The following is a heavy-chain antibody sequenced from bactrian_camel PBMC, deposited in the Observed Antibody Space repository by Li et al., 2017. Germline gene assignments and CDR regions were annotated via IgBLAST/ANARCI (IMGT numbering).Heavy chain of an antibody. Sequence: QLVESGGGSVQAGGSLRLSCAASGDAVNSLCMAWFRQAPGKERGGVAAIDSDGTTYAESVKGRFTISKDIAENTLYLQMNSLKPEDTAVYYCTASSALTSSCSVIEHEYNYWGQGTQVTVS. CDR1: GDAVNSLC. V-gene: IGHV3S26*01. CDR3: TASSALTSSCSVIEHEYNY. J-gene: IGHJ4*01. CDR2: IDSDGT. D-gene: IGHD3*01.